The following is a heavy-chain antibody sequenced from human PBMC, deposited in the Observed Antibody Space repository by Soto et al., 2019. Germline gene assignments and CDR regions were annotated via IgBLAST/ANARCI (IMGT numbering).Heavy chain of an antibody. J-gene: IGHJ4*02. D-gene: IGHD5-18*01. CDR2: ISYDGSNK. Sequence: QVQLVESGGGVVQPGRSLRLSCAASGFTFSSYAMHWVRQAPGKGLEWVAVISYDGSNKYYADSVKGRFTISRDNSKNTLYLQMNSLRAEDTAVYYCERVMEWIQVWLPTDYWGQGTLVTVSS. CDR1: GFTFSSYA. CDR3: ERVMEWIQVWLPTDY. V-gene: IGHV3-30-3*01.